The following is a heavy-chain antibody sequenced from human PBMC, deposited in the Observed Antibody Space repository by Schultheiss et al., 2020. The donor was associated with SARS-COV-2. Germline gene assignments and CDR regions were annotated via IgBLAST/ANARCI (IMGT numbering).Heavy chain of an antibody. CDR3: ARGGWGGYDFIIDY. Sequence: GGSLRLSCAASGFTFSSYSMNWVRQAPGKGLEWVSSISSSSSYIYYADSVKGRFTISRDNAKNSLYLQMNSLRAEDTAVYYCARGGWGGYDFIIDYWGQGTLVTVSS. J-gene: IGHJ4*02. D-gene: IGHD5-12*01. CDR2: ISSSSSYI. V-gene: IGHV3-21*01. CDR1: GFTFSSYS.